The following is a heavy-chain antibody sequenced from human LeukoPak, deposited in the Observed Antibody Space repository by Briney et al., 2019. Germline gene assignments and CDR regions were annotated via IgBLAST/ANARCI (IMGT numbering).Heavy chain of an antibody. CDR2: IYYSGST. D-gene: IGHD2-2*01. CDR1: GGSIRSGGYF. J-gene: IGHJ4*02. Sequence: PSQTLSLTCTVSGGSIRSGGYFWSWIRQHPGKGLEWIGYIYYSGSTYFNPSLQRRVTISVDTSKNQFSLKLSSVTAADTAVYYCARGGIVLVPAGIRYFDYWGQGTLVTVSS. CDR3: ARGGIVLVPAGIRYFDY. V-gene: IGHV4-31*03.